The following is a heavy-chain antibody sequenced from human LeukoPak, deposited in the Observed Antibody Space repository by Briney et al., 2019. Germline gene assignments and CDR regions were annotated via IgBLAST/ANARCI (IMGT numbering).Heavy chain of an antibody. V-gene: IGHV4-4*02. CDR1: GGSISSSNW. CDR3: ARVGGDSGYDFPDSGFVDY. CDR2: IYHSGST. J-gene: IGHJ4*02. Sequence: KPSGTLSLTCAVSGGSISSSNWWSWVRQPPGKGLEWIGEIYHSGSTNYNPSLKSRVTISVDKSKNQFSLKLSSVTAADTAVYYCARVGGDSGYDFPDSGFVDYWGQGTLVTVSS. D-gene: IGHD5-12*01.